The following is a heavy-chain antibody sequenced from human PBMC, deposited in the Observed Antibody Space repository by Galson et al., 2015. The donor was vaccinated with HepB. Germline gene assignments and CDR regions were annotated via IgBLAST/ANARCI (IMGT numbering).Heavy chain of an antibody. CDR2: IWYDGSNK. Sequence: SLRLSCAASGFSVRSNMNWVRQAPGKGLEWVAVIWYDGSNKYYADSVKGRFTISRDNSKNTLYLQMNSLRAEDTAVYYCAKGGQLVLMGSFLDYWGQGTLVTVSS. J-gene: IGHJ4*02. D-gene: IGHD6-6*01. CDR3: AKGGQLVLMGSFLDY. CDR1: GFSVRSN. V-gene: IGHV3-30*18.